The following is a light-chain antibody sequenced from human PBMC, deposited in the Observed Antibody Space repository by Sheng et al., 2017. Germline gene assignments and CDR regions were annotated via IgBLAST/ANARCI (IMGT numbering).Light chain of an antibody. CDR2: AAS. CDR1: QSVSSN. Sequence: EIVMTQSPATLSVSPGGRATLSCRASQSVSSNLAWYQQRPGQAPRLLIYAASTRATGIPARFSGSGSGTEFTLTISSLHSEDFAVYYCQQYNNWPPLTFGGGTKVEIK. J-gene: IGKJ4*01. CDR3: QQYNNWPPLT. V-gene: IGKV3-15*01.